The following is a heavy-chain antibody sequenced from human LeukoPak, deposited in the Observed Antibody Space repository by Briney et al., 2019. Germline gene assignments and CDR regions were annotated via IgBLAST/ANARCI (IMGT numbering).Heavy chain of an antibody. J-gene: IGHJ6*02. CDR3: ARDQYYYGSGSLLADYYYGMDV. Sequence: SETLSLTCTVSGGSVSSSSDSWGWIRQPPGKGLEWIGTISYSGNTYYSPSLKSRVTLLLDTSGNQFSLKLSSVTAADTAVYYCARDQYYYGSGSLLADYYYGMDVWGQGTTVTVSS. CDR1: GGSVSSSSDS. D-gene: IGHD3-10*01. CDR2: ISYSGNT. V-gene: IGHV4-39*07.